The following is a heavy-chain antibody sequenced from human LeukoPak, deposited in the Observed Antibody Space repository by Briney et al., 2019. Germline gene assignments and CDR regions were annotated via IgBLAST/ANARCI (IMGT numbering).Heavy chain of an antibody. CDR2: INHSGST. V-gene: IGHV4-34*01. J-gene: IGHJ5*02. Sequence: SETLSLTCAVSGDSIRSGGYYWSWIRQPPGKGLEWIGEINHSGSTNYNPSLKSRVTISVDTSKNQFSLKLSSVTAADTAVYYCARGGMIAAAGYSLNWFDPWGQGTLVTVSS. CDR1: GDSIRSGGYY. D-gene: IGHD6-13*01. CDR3: ARGGMIAAAGYSLNWFDP.